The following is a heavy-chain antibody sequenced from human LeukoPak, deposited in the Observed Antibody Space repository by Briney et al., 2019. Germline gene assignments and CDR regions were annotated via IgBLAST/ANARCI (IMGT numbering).Heavy chain of an antibody. J-gene: IGHJ4*02. CDR2: IETDGSST. V-gene: IGHV3-74*01. Sequence: GGSLRLSCAASGFTFSSYWMHWVRQAPGKGLVWVSRIETDGSSTNYADSVKGRFTISRDNAKNTLYLQMNSLRAEDTAVYYCARNPSAVTGYFDYWGQGTLVTVSS. CDR3: ARNPSAVTGYFDY. CDR1: GFTFSSYW. D-gene: IGHD6-19*01.